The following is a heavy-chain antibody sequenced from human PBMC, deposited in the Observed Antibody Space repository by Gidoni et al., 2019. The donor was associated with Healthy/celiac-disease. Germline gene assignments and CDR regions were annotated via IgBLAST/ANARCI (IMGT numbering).Heavy chain of an antibody. J-gene: IGHJ3*02. CDR1: GFTFSNAW. V-gene: IGHV3-15*01. D-gene: IGHD6-19*01. CDR3: TTAIHWQWLAPDAFDI. Sequence: EVQLVESGGGLVKPGGSLRLSCAASGFTFSNAWMSWVRQAPGKGLEWVGRIKSKTDGGTTDYAAPVKGRFTISRDDSKNTLYLQMNSLKTEDTAVYYCTTAIHWQWLAPDAFDIWGQGTMVTVSS. CDR2: IKSKTDGGTT.